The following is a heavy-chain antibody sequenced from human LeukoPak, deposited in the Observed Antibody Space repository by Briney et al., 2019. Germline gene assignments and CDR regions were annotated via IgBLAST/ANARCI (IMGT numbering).Heavy chain of an antibody. V-gene: IGHV3-21*01. J-gene: IGHJ6*02. CDR3: ARVDCSSSSCYYYYYGMDV. CDR1: GFTFSSYS. D-gene: IGHD2-2*01. CDR2: ISSSSSYI. Sequence: GGSLRLSCAASGFTFSSYSMNWVRQAPGKGLEWVSSISSSSSYIYYADSVKGRFTISRDNAKNSLYLQMTRLRAEDTAVYFCARVDCSSSSCYYYYYGMDVWGQGTTVTVSS.